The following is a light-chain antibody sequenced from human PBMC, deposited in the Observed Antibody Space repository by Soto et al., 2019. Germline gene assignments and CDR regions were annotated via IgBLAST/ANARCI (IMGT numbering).Light chain of an antibody. J-gene: IGKJ2*01. Sequence: EIVMTQSPANLSVSPGERATLSCRASQSVSSNLAWYQQKPGQGPRLLIYGASTRATGIPARFSGSGSGTEFTLTISSLQSEDFAVYYCQQYNEWPPYTFGQGTKVEIK. CDR2: GAS. CDR1: QSVSSN. CDR3: QQYNEWPPYT. V-gene: IGKV3-15*01.